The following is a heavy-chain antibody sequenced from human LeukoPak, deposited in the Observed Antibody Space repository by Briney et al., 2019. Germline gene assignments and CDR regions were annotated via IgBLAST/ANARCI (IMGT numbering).Heavy chain of an antibody. CDR1: GFTFSDYA. CDR3: VKEVTAYGYFDF. V-gene: IGHV3-23*01. D-gene: IGHD2-21*02. Sequence: GGSLRLSCVASGFTFSDYAMSWVRQAPGKGLEWIAAINGGRTFFQDPVRGRFTISRDNSKNTLYLQLNSLRAEDTAVYYCVKEVTAYGYFDFWGRGTLVTVSS. CDR2: INGGRT. J-gene: IGHJ4*02.